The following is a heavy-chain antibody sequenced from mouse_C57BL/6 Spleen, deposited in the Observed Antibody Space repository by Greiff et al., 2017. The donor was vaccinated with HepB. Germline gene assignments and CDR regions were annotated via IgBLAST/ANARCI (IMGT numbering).Heavy chain of an antibody. Sequence: QVQLQQSGAELVRPGASVTLSCKASGYTFTDYEMHWVKQTPVHGLEWIGAIDPETGGTAYNQKFKGKAILTADKSSSTAYMELRSLISEDSAVYYCTRNYYGNYETVDYWGQGTSVTVSS. D-gene: IGHD2-1*01. CDR1: GYTFTDYE. CDR2: IDPETGGT. CDR3: TRNYYGNYETVDY. V-gene: IGHV1-15*01. J-gene: IGHJ4*01.